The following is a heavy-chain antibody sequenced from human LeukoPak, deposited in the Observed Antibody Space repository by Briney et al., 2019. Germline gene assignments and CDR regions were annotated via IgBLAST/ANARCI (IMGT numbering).Heavy chain of an antibody. V-gene: IGHV3-23*01. J-gene: IGHJ3*02. CDR1: GFNLTTYA. CDR2: ISDRGDST. CDR3: AKGRWGLTINNFDI. Sequence: PGGSLRLSCAASGFNLTTYAMGWVRQAPGKGLEWVSVISDRGDSTYYADSVKGRFTISRDSSKNTLYLQMNSLRGEDMAVYYCAKGRWGLTINNFDIWGQGTMVTVSS. D-gene: IGHD3-9*01.